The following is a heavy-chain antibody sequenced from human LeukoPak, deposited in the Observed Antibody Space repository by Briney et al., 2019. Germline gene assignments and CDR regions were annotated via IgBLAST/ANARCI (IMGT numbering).Heavy chain of an antibody. CDR1: GYSFTNSW. CDR2: IYPGDSDT. V-gene: IGHV5-51*01. Sequence: GESLKISCKGSGYSFTNSWIAWVRQMPGKGLEWMGIIYPGDSDTRYSPPFQGQVTISADKSISTAYLQWSSLQASDTAMYYCARRGGDDRSGYYRRNFDYWGQGTLVTVSS. CDR3: ARRGGDDRSGYYRRNFDY. J-gene: IGHJ4*02. D-gene: IGHD3-22*01.